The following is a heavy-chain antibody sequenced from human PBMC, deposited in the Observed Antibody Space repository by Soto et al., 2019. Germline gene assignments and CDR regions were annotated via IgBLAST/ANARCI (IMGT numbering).Heavy chain of an antibody. CDR1: GFTFDDYT. Sequence: EVQLVESGGVVVQPGGSLRLSCAASGFTFDDYTMHWVRQAPGKGLEWVSLISWDGGSTYYGDSVKGRFTISRDNSKNSLYLQMNSLRTEDTALYYCAKDLAPRYDFWSGPPYYYYGMDVWGQGTTVTVSS. CDR3: AKDLAPRYDFWSGPPYYYYGMDV. J-gene: IGHJ6*02. D-gene: IGHD3-3*01. V-gene: IGHV3-43*01. CDR2: ISWDGGST.